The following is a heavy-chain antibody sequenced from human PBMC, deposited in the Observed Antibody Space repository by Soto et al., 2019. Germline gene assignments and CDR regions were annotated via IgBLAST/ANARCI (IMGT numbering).Heavy chain of an antibody. Sequence: QLQLQESGSGLVKPSQTLSLTCAVSGGSISSGGYSWSWIRQPPGKGLEWIGYIYHSGSTYYNPSPKSRVTISVDRPKNQFSLKLSSVTAADTAVYYCASAGGLGAVAADYWGQGTLVTVSS. CDR2: IYHSGST. J-gene: IGHJ4*02. V-gene: IGHV4-30-2*01. CDR3: ASAGGLGAVAADY. CDR1: GGSISSGGYS. D-gene: IGHD6-19*01.